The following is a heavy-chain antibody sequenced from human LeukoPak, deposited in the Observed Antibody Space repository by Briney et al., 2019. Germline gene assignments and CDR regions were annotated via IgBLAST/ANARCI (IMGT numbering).Heavy chain of an antibody. Sequence: GGSLRLSCAASGFTFSSYGMSWVRQAPGKGLEWVSGISGSGGFTYYADSLKGRFTISRDNSKNMLYLQMNSLRVEDTAVYYCAKGHGSSWYDGLYYFDYWGQGTLVTVSS. J-gene: IGHJ4*02. V-gene: IGHV3-23*01. CDR3: AKGHGSSWYDGLYYFDY. D-gene: IGHD6-13*01. CDR2: ISGSGGFT. CDR1: GFTFSSYG.